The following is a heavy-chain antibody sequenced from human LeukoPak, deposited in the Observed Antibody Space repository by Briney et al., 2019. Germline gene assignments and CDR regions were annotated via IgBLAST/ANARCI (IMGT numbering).Heavy chain of an antibody. CDR1: GVTFSSYA. D-gene: IGHD1-26*01. CDR2: IIPIFGTA. J-gene: IGHJ4*02. V-gene: IGHV1-69*05. CDR3: AAGVGATLSGGFDY. Sequence: EASVKVSCKASGVTFSSYAISWVRQAPGQGLEWMGGIIPIFGTANYAQKFQGRVTITTDESTSTAYMELSSLRSEDTAVYYCAAGVGATLSGGFDYWGQGTLVTVSS.